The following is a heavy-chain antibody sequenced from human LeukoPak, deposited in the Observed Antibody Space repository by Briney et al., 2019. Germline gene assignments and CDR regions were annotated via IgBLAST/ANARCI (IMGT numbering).Heavy chain of an antibody. Sequence: GGSLRLSCAASGFTFSSYAMSWVRQAPGKGLEWVSAISGSGGSTYYADSVKGRFTISRDNSKNTLYLQMNSPRAEDTAVYYCARFSVGSPIDYWGQGTLVTVSS. J-gene: IGHJ4*02. D-gene: IGHD1-26*01. CDR2: ISGSGGST. CDR1: GFTFSSYA. CDR3: ARFSVGSPIDY. V-gene: IGHV3-23*01.